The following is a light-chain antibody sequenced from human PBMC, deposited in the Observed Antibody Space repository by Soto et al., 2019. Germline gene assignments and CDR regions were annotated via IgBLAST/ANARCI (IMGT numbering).Light chain of an antibody. V-gene: IGKV3-11*01. CDR3: QQRSNWPRT. Sequence: EIVLTQSPATLSLSPGERGTLSCRASQTVGAYLAWYQQKPGQAPRLLIYDISHRATGVPARFSGSGSGTDFTLTISSLEPEDLAVYYCQQRSNWPRTFGQGTKVEIK. CDR2: DIS. CDR1: QTVGAY. J-gene: IGKJ1*01.